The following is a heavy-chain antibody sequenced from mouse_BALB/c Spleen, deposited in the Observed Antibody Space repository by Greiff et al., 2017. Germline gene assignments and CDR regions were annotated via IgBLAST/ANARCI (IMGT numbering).Heavy chain of an antibody. J-gene: IGHJ2*01. CDR1: GYTFTDYW. Sequence: QVQLQQSGAELVMPGASVKMSCKASGYTFTDYWMHWVKQRPGQGLEWIGAIDTSDSYTSYNQKFKGKAILTVDESSSTAYMQLSSLTSEDSAVYYCARDYGNLFDYWGQGTTLTVSS. D-gene: IGHD2-1*01. V-gene: IGHV1-69*01. CDR3: ARDYGNLFDY. CDR2: IDTSDSYT.